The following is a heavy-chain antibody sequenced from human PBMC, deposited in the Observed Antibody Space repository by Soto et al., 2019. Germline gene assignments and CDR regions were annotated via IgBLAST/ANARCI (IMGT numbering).Heavy chain of an antibody. D-gene: IGHD5-18*01. CDR2: ISYDGSNK. Sequence: GGSLRLSCAASGFTFSSYAMHWVRQAPGKGLEWVAVISYDGSNKYYADSVKGRFTISRDNSKNTLYLQMNSLRAEDTAVYYCARDVREDTASGSLLFDYWGQGTLVTVSS. V-gene: IGHV3-30-3*01. CDR1: GFTFSSYA. CDR3: ARDVREDTASGSLLFDY. J-gene: IGHJ4*02.